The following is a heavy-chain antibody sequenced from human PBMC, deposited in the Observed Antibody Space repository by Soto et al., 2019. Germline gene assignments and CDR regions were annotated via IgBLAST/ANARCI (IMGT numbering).Heavy chain of an antibody. CDR3: ARAPQWGWYLQTYFDY. CDR1: GFTFSSYA. V-gene: IGHV3-30-3*01. CDR2: LSYDGSNK. Sequence: QVQLVESGGGVVQPGRSLRLSCAASGFTFSSYAMHRVRRAPGKGLEWVAVLSYDGSNKYYADSVKGRFTISRDNSKNTLYLQMNSLRAEDTAVYYCARAPQWGWYLQTYFDYWGQGTLVTVSS. D-gene: IGHD6-19*01. J-gene: IGHJ4*02.